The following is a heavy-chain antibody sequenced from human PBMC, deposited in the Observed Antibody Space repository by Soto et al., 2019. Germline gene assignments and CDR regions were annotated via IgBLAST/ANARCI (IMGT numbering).Heavy chain of an antibody. V-gene: IGHV1-69*02. CDR2: IIPILGIA. J-gene: IGHJ6*02. Sequence: QVQLVQSGAEVKKPGSSVKVSCKASGGTFSSYIISWVRQAPGQGLEWMGRIIPILGIANYAQKFQGRVTITADKSTSTAYMELSSLRSEDTAVYHCANKDYDSSEYYYYGMDVWGQGTTVTVSS. D-gene: IGHD3-22*01. CDR3: ANKDYDSSEYYYYGMDV. CDR1: GGTFSSYI.